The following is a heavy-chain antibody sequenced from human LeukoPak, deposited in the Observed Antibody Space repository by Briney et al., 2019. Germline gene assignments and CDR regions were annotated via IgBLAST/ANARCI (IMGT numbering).Heavy chain of an antibody. J-gene: IGHJ4*02. D-gene: IGHD2-21*02. CDR3: ARGPAYCGADCYHYFLY. Sequence: GGSLRLSCAASGFIFSTYWMSWVRQAPGKGLEWVANIKQDGSEKSYLGSVKGRFTISRDNAKNSLYLQMNSLRAEDTAVYCCARGPAYCGADCYHYFLYWGQGTLVTVSS. CDR2: IKQDGSEK. V-gene: IGHV3-7*04. CDR1: GFIFSTYW.